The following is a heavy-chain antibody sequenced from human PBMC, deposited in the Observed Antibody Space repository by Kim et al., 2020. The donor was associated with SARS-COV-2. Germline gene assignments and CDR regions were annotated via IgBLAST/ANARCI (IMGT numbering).Heavy chain of an antibody. J-gene: IGHJ4*02. CDR2: ISSTGNT. Sequence: SETLSLTCTVSGGSISSYFWSWIRQPAGKGLEWIGRISSTGNTNYNPSLKSRVTMSVDTSTNQFSLKLSSVTAADTAVYYCARDWARGSGSYYSAPDYWGQGTLVTVSS. CDR1: GGSISSYF. D-gene: IGHD3-10*01. CDR3: ARDWARGSGSYYSAPDY. V-gene: IGHV4-4*07.